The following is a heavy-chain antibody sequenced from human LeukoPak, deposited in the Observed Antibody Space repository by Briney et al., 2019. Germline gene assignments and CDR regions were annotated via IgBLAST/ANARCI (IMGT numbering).Heavy chain of an antibody. D-gene: IGHD3-9*01. CDR1: GGSFSGYY. J-gene: IGHJ4*02. CDR2: INHSGST. V-gene: IGHV4-34*01. Sequence: PSETLSLTCAVYGGSFSGYYWSWIRQPPGKGLEWIGEINHSGSTNYNPSLKSRVTISVDTSKNQFSLKLSSVTAADTAVYYCTRGDYDILTAFDYWGQGTLVTASS. CDR3: TRGDYDILTAFDY.